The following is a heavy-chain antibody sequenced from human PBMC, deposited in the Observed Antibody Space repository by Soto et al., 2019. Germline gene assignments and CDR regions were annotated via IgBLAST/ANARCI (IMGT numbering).Heavy chain of an antibody. CDR1: GYTFTSYD. CDR3: ARARHVTIFGVVITQMRIDY. CDR2: MNPNSGNT. Sequence: ASVTVSCQASGYTFTSYDINWVRQATGQGLAWMGWMNPNSGNTGYAQKFQGRVTMTRNTTRRTAYMELSSLRSEDTAVYYCARARHVTIFGVVITQMRIDYWGQGTLVTVSS. D-gene: IGHD3-3*01. J-gene: IGHJ4*02. V-gene: IGHV1-8*01.